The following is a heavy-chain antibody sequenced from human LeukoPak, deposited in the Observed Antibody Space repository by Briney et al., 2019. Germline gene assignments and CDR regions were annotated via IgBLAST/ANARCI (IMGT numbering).Heavy chain of an antibody. D-gene: IGHD3-16*02. CDR2: IYPGDSDT. V-gene: IGHV5-51*01. Sequence: GESLKISCKGSGYSFTSYWIGWVRQMPGKGLEWMGIIYPGDSDTRYSPSFQGQVTISADKSISTAYLQWSSLKASDTAVYYCARHARYYDYVWGSYLAQYYFDYWGQGTLVTVSS. CDR1: GYSFTSYW. CDR3: ARHARYYDYVWGSYLAQYYFDY. J-gene: IGHJ4*02.